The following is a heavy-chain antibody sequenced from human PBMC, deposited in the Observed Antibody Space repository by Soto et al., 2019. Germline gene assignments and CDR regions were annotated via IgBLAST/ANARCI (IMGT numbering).Heavy chain of an antibody. CDR2: IIPIFGTA. D-gene: IGHD4-17*01. J-gene: IGHJ6*02. V-gene: IGHV1-69*01. CDR3: ARGPFRGDYGAYYYYGMDV. CDR1: GVTFSSYA. Sequence: QVQLVQSGAEVKKPGSSVKVSCKASGVTFSSYAISWVRQAPGQGLEWMGGIIPIFGTANYAQKFQGRVTITADESTSTAYMELSSLRSEDTAVYYCARGPFRGDYGAYYYYGMDVWGQGTTVTVSS.